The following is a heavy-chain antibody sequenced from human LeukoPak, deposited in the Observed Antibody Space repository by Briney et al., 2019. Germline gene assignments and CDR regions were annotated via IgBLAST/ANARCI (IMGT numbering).Heavy chain of an antibody. V-gene: IGHV3-33*01. CDR2: IWYDGSNK. CDR1: GITVSSYG. J-gene: IGHJ2*01. CDR3: ARGLGLWYFDL. D-gene: IGHD7-27*01. Sequence: GRSLRLSCAASGITVSSYGMNWIRQAPGKGLEWVADIWYDGSNKYYADPVKGRFTISRDNSKNTLYLLMNSLRAEDKAVYYCARGLGLWYFDLWGRGTLVTVSS.